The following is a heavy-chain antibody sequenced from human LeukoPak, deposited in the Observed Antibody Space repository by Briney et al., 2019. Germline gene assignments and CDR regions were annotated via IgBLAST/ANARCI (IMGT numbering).Heavy chain of an antibody. CDR1: GGSISSYY. J-gene: IGHJ4*02. D-gene: IGHD3-22*01. CDR2: IYYSGST. CDR3: ARGAYYDSSGYYYWVFDY. V-gene: IGHV4-59*01. Sequence: PSETLSLTCTVSGGSISSYYWSWIRQPPGKGLGWIGYIYYSGSTNYNPSLKSRVTISVDTSKNQFSLKLSSVTAADTAVYYCARGAYYDSSGYYYWVFDYWGQGTLVTVSS.